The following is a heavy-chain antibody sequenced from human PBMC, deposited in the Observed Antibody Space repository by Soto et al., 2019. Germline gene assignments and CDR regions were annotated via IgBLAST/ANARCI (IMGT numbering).Heavy chain of an antibody. J-gene: IGHJ3*02. V-gene: IGHV4-30-2*01. Sequence: SETLSLTCAVSGGSISSGGYSWSWIRQPPGKGLEWIGYIYHSGSTYYNPSLKSRVTISVDRSKNQFSLKLSSVTAADTAVYYCARARVLRYFDWVGGAFDIWGQGTMVTVSS. CDR2: IYHSGST. CDR3: ARARVLRYFDWVGGAFDI. CDR1: GGSISSGGYS. D-gene: IGHD3-9*01.